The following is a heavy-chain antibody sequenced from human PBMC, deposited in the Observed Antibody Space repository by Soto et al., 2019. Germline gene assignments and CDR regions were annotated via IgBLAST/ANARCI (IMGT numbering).Heavy chain of an antibody. CDR2: IYYSGST. D-gene: IGHD4-17*01. CDR1: GGSISNSNYY. J-gene: IGHJ4*02. Sequence: QLQLQESGPGLVKPSETLSLTCTVSGGSISNSNYYWGWIRQPPGKGLEWIGSIYYSGSTYYNLSHNSRVDISVDTTQNQFSLRLSSVPAADTAVYYCARGVSTVTPVDDWGQGTLVIVSS. CDR3: ARGVSTVTPVDD. V-gene: IGHV4-39*01.